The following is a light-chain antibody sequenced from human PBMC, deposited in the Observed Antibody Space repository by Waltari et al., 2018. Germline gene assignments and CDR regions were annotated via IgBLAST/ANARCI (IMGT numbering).Light chain of an antibody. CDR1: QGISSY. CDR2: AAS. J-gene: IGKJ4*01. Sequence: AIRMTQSPSSFSASTGDRVTITCRASQGISSYLAWYQQKRGKAPKLLIYAASTLQSGVPSRFSGSGSGTDFTLTISCLQSEDFATYYCQQYYSYRLTFGGGTKVEIK. V-gene: IGKV1-8*01. CDR3: QQYYSYRLT.